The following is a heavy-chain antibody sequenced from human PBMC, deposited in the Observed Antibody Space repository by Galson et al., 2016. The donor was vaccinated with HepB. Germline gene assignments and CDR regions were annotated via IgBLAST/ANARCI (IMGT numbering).Heavy chain of an antibody. CDR2: ITPIFGTA. Sequence: SVKVSCKASGGTFNGYAISWVQQAPGQGLEWMGGITPIFGTANYAQKFLGRVTITADKSTSTAYVELSSLRSEDTAVYYCARGTLVGYCSGGSCYAPDFWGQGTLITVSS. CDR3: ARGTLVGYCSGGSCYAPDF. J-gene: IGHJ4*02. V-gene: IGHV1-69*06. D-gene: IGHD2-15*01. CDR1: GGTFNGYA.